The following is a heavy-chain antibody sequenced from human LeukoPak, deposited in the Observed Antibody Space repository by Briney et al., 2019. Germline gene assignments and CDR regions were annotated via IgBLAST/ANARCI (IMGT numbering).Heavy chain of an antibody. CDR1: GGSFSGYY. CDR2: IYYSGST. J-gene: IGHJ3*02. V-gene: IGHV4-34*01. Sequence: SETLSLTCAVYGGSFSGYYWSWIRQPPGKGLEWIGSIYYSGSTYYNPSLKSRVTISVDTSKNQFSLKLSSVTAADTAVYYCARVLPGCDPRDGYCNRLDAFDIWGQGTMVTVSS. CDR3: ARVLPGCDPRDGYCNRLDAFDI. D-gene: IGHD2-2*03.